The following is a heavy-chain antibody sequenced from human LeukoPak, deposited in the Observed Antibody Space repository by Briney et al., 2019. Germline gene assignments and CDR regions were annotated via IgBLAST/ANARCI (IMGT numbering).Heavy chain of an antibody. CDR3: AREGLSYWYFDL. CDR1: GFTFDDYG. V-gene: IGHV3-20*01. J-gene: IGHJ2*01. Sequence: PGGSLRLSCAASGFTFDDYGMSWVRQAPGKGLEWGSGINWNGGSTGYADSVKGRFTISRDNAKNSLYLQMNSLRAEDTALYHCAREGLSYWYFDLWGRGTLVTVSS. CDR2: INWNGGST.